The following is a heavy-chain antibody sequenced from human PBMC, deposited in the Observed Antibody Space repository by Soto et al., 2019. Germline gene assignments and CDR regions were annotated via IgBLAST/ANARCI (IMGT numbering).Heavy chain of an antibody. CDR3: ARELNYDFWSGLGWFDP. CDR2: IYPGDSDT. V-gene: IGHV5-51*01. Sequence: GESLKISCKGSGYSFTSYWIGWVRQMPGKGLEWMGIIYPGDSDTRYSPSFQGQVTISADKSISTAYLQWSSLKASDTAMYYCARELNYDFWSGLGWFDPWGQGTLVTVSS. J-gene: IGHJ5*02. D-gene: IGHD3-3*01. CDR1: GYSFTSYW.